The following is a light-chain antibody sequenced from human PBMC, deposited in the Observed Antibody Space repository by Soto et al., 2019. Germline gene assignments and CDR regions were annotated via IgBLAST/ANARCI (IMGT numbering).Light chain of an antibody. CDR1: QSVGSW. J-gene: IGKJ1*01. CDR3: QHYNSYSEA. CDR2: DAS. V-gene: IGKV1-5*01. Sequence: SHITHSHSSLSPPIGDRGTITYLASQSVGSWLAWYQQKPGKAPKVLIYDASSLKSGVPSRFSGSGSGTEFTLTISSLQPDDFATYYCQHYNSYSEAFGQGTKVDIK.